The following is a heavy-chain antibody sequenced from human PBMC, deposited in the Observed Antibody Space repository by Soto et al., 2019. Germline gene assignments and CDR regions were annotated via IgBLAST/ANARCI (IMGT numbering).Heavy chain of an antibody. D-gene: IGHD3-3*01. J-gene: IGHJ4*02. CDR3: VRWSYLDY. CDR1: GFSFISYA. V-gene: IGHV3-23*01. CDR2: ISGSDGKT. Sequence: GSLRLSCAASGFSFISYAMSWVRQAPGKGLEWVSTISGSDGKTFYADSVKGRFSISRDTSKNMLYLQMNNLRGDDTAVYYCVRWSYLDYWGQGTRVTVSS.